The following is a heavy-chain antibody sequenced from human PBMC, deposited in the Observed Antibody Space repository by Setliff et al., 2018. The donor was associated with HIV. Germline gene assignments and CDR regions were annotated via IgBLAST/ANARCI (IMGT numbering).Heavy chain of an antibody. CDR1: GVSFSNYW. CDR3: ATAPREVLSWFDT. V-gene: IGHV3-7*01. J-gene: IGHJ5*02. CDR2: IKPDGSEK. Sequence: HPGGSLRLSCVASGVSFSNYWMNWVRQAPGKGLEWVANIKPDGSEKYYVDSVKGRFTISRDGAKNSLYLQMNSLRAEDTAVYYCATAPREVLSWFDTWGQGTLVTVSS. D-gene: IGHD1-26*01.